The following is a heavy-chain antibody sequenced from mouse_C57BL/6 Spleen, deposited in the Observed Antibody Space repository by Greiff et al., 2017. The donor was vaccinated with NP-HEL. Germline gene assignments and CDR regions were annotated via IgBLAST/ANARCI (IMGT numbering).Heavy chain of an antibody. CDR1: GYTFTSYW. CDR3: ARGDDGYWYFDV. J-gene: IGHJ1*03. D-gene: IGHD2-12*01. Sequence: QVQLQQPGAELVKPGASVKLSCKASGYTFTSYWMHWVKQRPGQGLEWIGMIHPNSGSTNYNEKFKSKATLTVDKSSSTAYMQLSSLTSEDSAVYYCARGDDGYWYFDVWGTGTTVTVSS. V-gene: IGHV1-64*01. CDR2: IHPNSGST.